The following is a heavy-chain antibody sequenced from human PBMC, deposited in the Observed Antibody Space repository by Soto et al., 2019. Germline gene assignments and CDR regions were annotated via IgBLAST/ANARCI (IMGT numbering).Heavy chain of an antibody. Sequence: QVHLQESGPGLVKPSETLSLFCNVSGGSMSNNYWTWIRQAPWKGLEWIGYVFYTGSTNYNPSLKSRVSISVDTSKKYFSLRLNSVTAADTAVYYCARSLTVTRFDQWGQGTRVTVS. V-gene: IGHV4-59*01. CDR2: VFYTGST. D-gene: IGHD4-17*01. J-gene: IGHJ4*02. CDR3: ARSLTVTRFDQ. CDR1: GGSMSNNY.